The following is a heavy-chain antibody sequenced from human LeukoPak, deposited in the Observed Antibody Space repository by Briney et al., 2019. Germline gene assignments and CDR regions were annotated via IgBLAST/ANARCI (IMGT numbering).Heavy chain of an antibody. J-gene: IGHJ4*02. CDR1: GFAVSSNY. D-gene: IGHD5-18*01. CDR3: AGGGYTYGLY. CDR2: IYSGGST. V-gene: IGHV3-66*01. Sequence: PGGSLRLSCAASGFAVSSNYMSWVRQAPGKGLEWVAVIYSGGSTNYADSVKGRFTISRDNSKDTLYLLMNSLRAEDTAVYYCAGGGYTYGLYWGQGDLVTVSS.